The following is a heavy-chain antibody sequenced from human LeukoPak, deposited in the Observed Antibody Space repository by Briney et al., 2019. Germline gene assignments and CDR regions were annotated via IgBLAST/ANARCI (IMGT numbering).Heavy chain of an antibody. CDR1: GYTFTSYG. Sequence: EASVKVSCKASGYTFTSYGISWVRQAPGQGLEWMRWISTYTGNTNYAQNLQDRVTMTTDTSTSTAYMELRSLRSDDTAVYYCARGSYGDYGDWYFDLWGRGTLVTVSS. D-gene: IGHD4-17*01. V-gene: IGHV1-18*04. CDR3: ARGSYGDYGDWYFDL. J-gene: IGHJ2*01. CDR2: ISTYTGNT.